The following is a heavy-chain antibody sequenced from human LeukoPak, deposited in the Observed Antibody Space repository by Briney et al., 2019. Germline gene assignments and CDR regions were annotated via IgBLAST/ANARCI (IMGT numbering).Heavy chain of an antibody. D-gene: IGHD2-21*02. CDR2: IRYDGSNK. Sequence: GGSLRLSCAASGFTFSSYGMHWVRQAPGKGLEWVAFIRYDGSNKYYADSVKGRFTISRDNSKNTLYLQMNSLRAEDTAVYYCAKDFSVVVTAIFLTAQNKDYWGQGTLVTVSS. CDR1: GFTFSSYG. J-gene: IGHJ4*02. V-gene: IGHV3-30*02. CDR3: AKDFSVVVTAIFLTAQNKDY.